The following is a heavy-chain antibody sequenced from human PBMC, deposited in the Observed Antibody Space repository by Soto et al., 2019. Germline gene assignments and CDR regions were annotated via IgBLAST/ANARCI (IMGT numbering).Heavy chain of an antibody. D-gene: IGHD3-10*02. J-gene: IGHJ3*01. CDR3: ARSPLSYDYVRQTWREVGDSFDV. V-gene: IGHV4-34*12. CDR2: LIHGGST. Sequence: SETLYLTCAIYNSSLGAFHWPWIRQPPGKGLEWIGELIHGGSTNYNQSLNSRVTLSLDTSKSQFSLHVMSVTAADTAVYYCARSPLSYDYVRQTWREVGDSFDVWGRGTSVT. CDR1: NSSLGAFH.